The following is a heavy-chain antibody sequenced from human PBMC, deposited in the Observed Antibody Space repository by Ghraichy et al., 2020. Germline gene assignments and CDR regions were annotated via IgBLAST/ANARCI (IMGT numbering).Heavy chain of an antibody. Sequence: GGSLRLSCAASGFTFSSYAMSWVRQAPGKGLEWVSTISGNGINTYYADSVKGRFTISRDNSKNTLYLQINGLRAEDTALYYCAKDRVADGYNLDSWGQGTLVTVSS. J-gene: IGHJ4*02. CDR1: GFTFSSYA. CDR2: ISGNGINT. V-gene: IGHV3-23*01. D-gene: IGHD5-24*01. CDR3: AKDRVADGYNLDS.